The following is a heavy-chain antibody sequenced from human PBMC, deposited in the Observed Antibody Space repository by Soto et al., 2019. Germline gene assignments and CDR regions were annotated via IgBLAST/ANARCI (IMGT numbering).Heavy chain of an antibody. J-gene: IGHJ6*03. V-gene: IGHV4-59*01. CDR1: GGSISSYY. CDR3: ARAPTGPFPHYYYYYMDV. Sequence: QVQLQESGPGLVKPSETLSLTCTVSGGSISSYYWSWIRQPQGKGLEWIGYIYYSGSTNYNPSLKSRVTISGDTSKNQCSLKLSSVTAADTAVYYCARAPTGPFPHYYYYYMDVWGKGTTVTVSS. CDR2: IYYSGST. D-gene: IGHD3-9*01.